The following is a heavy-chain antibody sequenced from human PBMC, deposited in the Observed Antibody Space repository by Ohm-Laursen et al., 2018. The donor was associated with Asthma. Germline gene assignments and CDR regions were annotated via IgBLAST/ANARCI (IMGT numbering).Heavy chain of an antibody. Sequence: SLRLSCAASGFTFSNAWMSWVRQAPGKGLEWVGRIKSKTDGGTTDYAAPVKGRFTISRDDSKNTLYLQMNSLKTEDTAVYYCTTEYYYDSSGYPNWGQGTLVTVSS. J-gene: IGHJ1*01. CDR1: GFTFSNAW. D-gene: IGHD3-22*01. CDR2: IKSKTDGGTT. CDR3: TTEYYYDSSGYPN. V-gene: IGHV3-15*01.